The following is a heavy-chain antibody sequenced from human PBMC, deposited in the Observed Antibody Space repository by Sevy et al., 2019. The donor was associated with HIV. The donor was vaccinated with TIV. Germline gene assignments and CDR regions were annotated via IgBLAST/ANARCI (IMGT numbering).Heavy chain of an antibody. CDR3: ATHAGIAAAGRVFDY. D-gene: IGHD6-13*01. Sequence: GGSLRLSCVASGFTFSDHYMEWVRQAPGKGLEWVGRTRNKADVYTTEYAASVKGRFTISRDESKNSLYVKMNSLKAEDTAVYYCATHAGIAAAGRVFDYWGQGTLVTVSS. CDR1: GFTFSDHY. J-gene: IGHJ4*02. CDR2: TRNKADVYTT. V-gene: IGHV3-72*01.